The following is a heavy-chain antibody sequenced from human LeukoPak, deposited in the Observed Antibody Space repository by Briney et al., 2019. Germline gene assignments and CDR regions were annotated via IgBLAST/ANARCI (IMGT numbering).Heavy chain of an antibody. V-gene: IGHV4-59*02. J-gene: IGHJ4*02. Sequence: SETLSLTCTVSGVSVISSYWSWVRQPPGKGLEYIGFIHHSGDTKYNPSLKSRVTVSVDTSKSQFSLRLSSVTAADSAVYYCARHNGVSYLDYWAQGTLVTVSS. CDR3: ARHNGVSYLDY. CDR2: IHHSGDT. CDR1: GVSVISSY. D-gene: IGHD2-8*01.